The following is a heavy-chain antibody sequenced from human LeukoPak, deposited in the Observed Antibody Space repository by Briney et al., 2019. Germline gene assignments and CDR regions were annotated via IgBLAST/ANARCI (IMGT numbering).Heavy chain of an antibody. J-gene: IGHJ4*02. D-gene: IGHD5-18*01. Sequence: GGSLRLSCATSGFTFSSNWMSWVRHAPGRGLDWVANIKPDGSAEYYAASVKGRFTISRDNAKNSLYLQINSLRAEDTAVYYCARDGGGYSYGYFDYWGQGTLVTVSS. CDR1: GFTFSSNW. CDR2: IKPDGSAE. V-gene: IGHV3-7*01. CDR3: ARDGGGYSYGYFDY.